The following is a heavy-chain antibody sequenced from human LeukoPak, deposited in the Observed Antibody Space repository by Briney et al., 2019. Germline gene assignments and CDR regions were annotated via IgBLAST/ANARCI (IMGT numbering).Heavy chain of an antibody. V-gene: IGHV4-4*07. CDR1: GDDFSLYY. D-gene: IGHD1-1*01. CDR3: ARVLGVNDKYFDS. J-gene: IGHJ5*01. Sequence: SETLSLTCNVSGDDFSLYYWSWIRQPAGKGLEWIGRVHPSGGANYNYSLRSRVTLSVDSSKNQVFLRLTSVTVADTAVYYCARVLGVNDKYFDSWGQGTPVTVSS. CDR2: VHPSGGA.